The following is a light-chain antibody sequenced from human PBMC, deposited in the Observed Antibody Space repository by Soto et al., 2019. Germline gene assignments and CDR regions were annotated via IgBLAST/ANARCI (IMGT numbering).Light chain of an antibody. CDR1: QSVSSN. CDR2: GAS. CDR3: HQYNDGPPWT. Sequence: EIVMTQSPATLSVSPGERATLSCRASQSVSSNLAWYQQKPGQAPRLLIYGASTRATDIPVRFSGSGSGAEFTLTISSLQSEDFAVYYCHQYNDGPPWTFGQGTKVEIK. V-gene: IGKV3-15*01. J-gene: IGKJ1*01.